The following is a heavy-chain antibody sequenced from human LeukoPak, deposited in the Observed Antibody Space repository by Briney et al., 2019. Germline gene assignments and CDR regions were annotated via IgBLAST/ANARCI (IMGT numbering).Heavy chain of an antibody. Sequence: AGGSLRLSCAASGFTFSSYGIHWVRQAPGKGLEWVAFIRYDGNNKYYADSVKGRFTISRDNSKNTLYLQMNSLRTEDTAVYYCARGSRAIVATKFARGRYMDVWGKGTTVTVSS. J-gene: IGHJ6*03. CDR3: ARGSRAIVATKFARGRYMDV. CDR2: IRYDGNNK. CDR1: GFTFSSYG. D-gene: IGHD5-12*01. V-gene: IGHV3-30*02.